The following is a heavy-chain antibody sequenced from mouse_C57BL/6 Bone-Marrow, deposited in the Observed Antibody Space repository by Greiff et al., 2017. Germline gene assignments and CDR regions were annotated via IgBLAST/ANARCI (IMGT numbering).Heavy chain of an antibody. CDR3: YYSNYGLTFYFDY. J-gene: IGHJ2*01. CDR1: GYTFTSYW. Sequence: VQLQPPGAELVKPGASVKMSCKASGYTFTSYWITWVKQRPGQGLEWIGDIYPGSGSTNYNEKFQSKATLTVDTSSSTAYMQLSSLTSEDSAVYYCYYSNYGLTFYFDYWGQGTTLTVSS. D-gene: IGHD2-5*01. V-gene: IGHV1-55*01. CDR2: IYPGSGST.